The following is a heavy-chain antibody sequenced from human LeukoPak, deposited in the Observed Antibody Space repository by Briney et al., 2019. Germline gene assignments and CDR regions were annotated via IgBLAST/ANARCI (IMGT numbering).Heavy chain of an antibody. V-gene: IGHV1-18*01. CDR3: ARDVRNYYDSSGCFGY. D-gene: IGHD3-22*01. CDR1: GYTFTSYG. Sequence: ASVKVSCKASGYTFTSYGISWVRQAPGQGLERMGWISAYNGNTNYAQKLQGRVTMTTDTSTSTAYMELRSLRSDDTAVYYCARDVRNYYDSSGCFGYWGQGTLVTVSS. CDR2: ISAYNGNT. J-gene: IGHJ4*02.